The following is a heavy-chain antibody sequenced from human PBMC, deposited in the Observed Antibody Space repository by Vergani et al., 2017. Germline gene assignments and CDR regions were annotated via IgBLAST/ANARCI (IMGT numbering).Heavy chain of an antibody. Sequence: QVQLQQWGAGLLKPSETLSLTCAVYGGSFSGYYWSWIRQPPGKGLEWIGEINHSGSTNYNPSLKSRVTISVDTSKNQFSLKLSSVTAADTAVYYYARGITMVRGVIIIPHFDYWGQGTLVTVSS. CDR1: GGSFSGYY. V-gene: IGHV4-34*01. J-gene: IGHJ4*02. CDR3: ARGITMVRGVIIIPHFDY. CDR2: INHSGST. D-gene: IGHD3-10*01.